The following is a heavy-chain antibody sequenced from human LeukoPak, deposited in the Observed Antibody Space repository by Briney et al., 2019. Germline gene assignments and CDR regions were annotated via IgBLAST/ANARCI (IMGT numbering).Heavy chain of an antibody. J-gene: IGHJ5*02. CDR3: ARSPYDSGSYVSAP. D-gene: IGHD3-10*01. CDR1: GSFTGEY. Sequence: ASVRVSCKASGSFTGEYVHWVRQAPRQGLEWLGWINPDTGGTNFAQKFQGRVTMAGDTSISTAYMELSRLTSDDAAVYYCARSPYDSGSYVSAPWGQGTQVTVSS. CDR2: INPDTGGT. V-gene: IGHV1-2*02.